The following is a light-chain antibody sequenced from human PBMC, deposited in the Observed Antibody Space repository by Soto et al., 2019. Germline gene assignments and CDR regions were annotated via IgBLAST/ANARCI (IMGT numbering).Light chain of an antibody. CDR3: QQCGSSPS. Sequence: EIVLTQSPGTLSLSPGERATLSCRASQSVSSSYLAWYQQKPGQAPRLLIYDTSSRATGIPDRFSGSGSGTDFTLAISRLEPEDFPVYYCQQCGSSPSFGQGTKVDIK. J-gene: IGKJ1*01. V-gene: IGKV3-20*01. CDR2: DTS. CDR1: QSVSSSY.